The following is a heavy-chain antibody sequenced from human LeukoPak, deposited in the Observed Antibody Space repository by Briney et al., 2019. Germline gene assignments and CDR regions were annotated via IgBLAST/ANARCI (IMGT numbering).Heavy chain of an antibody. D-gene: IGHD4-23*01. Sequence: GGSLRLSRVASGFTFSSYAMTWVRQAPGKGLEWVSGISGSSGRTYYADSVKGRFTISRDNAKNSLYLQMNSLRAEDTAVYYCARRETLKSFWFDPWGQGTLVTVSS. CDR1: GFTFSSYA. V-gene: IGHV3-23*01. CDR2: ISGSSGRT. J-gene: IGHJ5*02. CDR3: ARRETLKSFWFDP.